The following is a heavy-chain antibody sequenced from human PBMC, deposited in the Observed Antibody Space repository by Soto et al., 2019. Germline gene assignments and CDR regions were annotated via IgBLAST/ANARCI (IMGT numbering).Heavy chain of an antibody. CDR3: VQPERINWYSGHFRN. D-gene: IGHD1-26*01. J-gene: IGHJ1*01. V-gene: IGHV3-9*01. CDR1: GFTFDDYA. CDR2: INWNSGSI. Sequence: GGSLRLSCAASGFTFDDYAMHWVRQVPGKGLEWVSGINWNSGSIGYADSVKGRFAISRDNAKNSLHLQMNSLRAEDTAFYYCVQPERINWYSGHFRNWGQGTLVTVSS.